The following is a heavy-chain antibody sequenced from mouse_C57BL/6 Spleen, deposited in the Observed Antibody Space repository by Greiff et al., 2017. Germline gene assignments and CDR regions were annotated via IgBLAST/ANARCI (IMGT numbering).Heavy chain of an antibody. J-gene: IGHJ4*01. Sequence: EVQLQQSGAELVRPGASVKLSCTASGFNIKDDYMHWVKQRPEQGLEWIGWIDPEDGDTEYASKFQGKATITADTSSNTAYLQLSSLTSEDTAVYYCTTNHIYDGNYDYYAMDYWGQGTSVTVSS. CDR2: IDPEDGDT. CDR1: GFNIKDDY. V-gene: IGHV14-4*01. CDR3: TTNHIYDGNYDYYAMDY. D-gene: IGHD2-1*01.